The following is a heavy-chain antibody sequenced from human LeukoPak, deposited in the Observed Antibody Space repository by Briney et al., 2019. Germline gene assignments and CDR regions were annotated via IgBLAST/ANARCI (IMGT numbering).Heavy chain of an antibody. CDR1: GFIFSSHG. J-gene: IGHJ6*04. Sequence: HPGGSLRLSCAASGFIFSSHGMNWVRQAPGKGLEWVSGISPSGDITYYADSVKGRFTISRDNSKNTVYLQMNSLRAEDTAVYYCARDYSRGPPSIWGKGTTVTVPS. CDR2: ISPSGDIT. V-gene: IGHV3-23*01. D-gene: IGHD6-13*01. CDR3: ARDYSRGPPSI.